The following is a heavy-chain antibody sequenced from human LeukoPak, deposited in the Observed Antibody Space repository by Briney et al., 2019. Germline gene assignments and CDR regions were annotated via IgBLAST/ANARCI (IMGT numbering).Heavy chain of an antibody. CDR2: ISSSGSNT. Sequence: GGSLRLSCAASGFTFSDYYMSWIRQAPGKGLEWISYISSSGSNTNYADSVRGRFTTSRDNTKNSLFLQMNSLRAEDTALYYCARYYYDTSGYFYAVDYWGQGSLVTVSS. CDR1: GFTFSDYY. J-gene: IGHJ4*02. CDR3: ARYYYDTSGYFYAVDY. D-gene: IGHD3-22*01. V-gene: IGHV3-11*06.